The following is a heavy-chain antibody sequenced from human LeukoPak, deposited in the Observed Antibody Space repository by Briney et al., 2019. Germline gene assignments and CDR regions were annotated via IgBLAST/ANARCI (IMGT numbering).Heavy chain of an antibody. J-gene: IGHJ4*02. CDR3: AKWGDYDVLTGYYVPDY. D-gene: IGHD3-9*01. V-gene: IGHV3-23*01. CDR2: ILGSGGST. CDR1: GFTFSNYA. Sequence: GASLRLSCAASGFTFSNYAMSWVRQAPGKGLEWVSAILGSGGSTYYADSVKGRFTVSRDNSKSTLYFQMNSLRAEDTALYYCAKWGDYDVLTGYYVPDYWGQGTLVTVSS.